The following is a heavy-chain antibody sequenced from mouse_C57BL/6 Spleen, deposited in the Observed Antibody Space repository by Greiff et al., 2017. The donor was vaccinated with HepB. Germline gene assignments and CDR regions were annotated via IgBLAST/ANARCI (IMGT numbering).Heavy chain of an antibody. V-gene: IGHV5-4*03. Sequence: DVKLVESGGGLVKPGGSLKLSCAASGFTFSSYAMSWVRQTPEKRLEWVATISDGGSYTYYPDSVKGRFTISRDNAKNNLYLQMSHLKSEDTAMYYCARGITTVVFYYFDYWGQGTTLTVSS. CDR2: ISDGGSYT. CDR1: GFTFSSYA. J-gene: IGHJ2*01. CDR3: ARGITTVVFYYFDY. D-gene: IGHD1-1*01.